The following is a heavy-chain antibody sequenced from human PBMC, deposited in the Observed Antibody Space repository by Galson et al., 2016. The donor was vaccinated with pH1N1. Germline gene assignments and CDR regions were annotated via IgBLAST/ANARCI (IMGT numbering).Heavy chain of an antibody. CDR3: VRAPGSSSSY. Sequence: SLRLSCAASGFTLSCCAMHWVRQAPGKGLEWVATINQDGSDIYYVDTVKGRFTISRDNAKNSLYLQMNSLSAEDTALYYCVRAPGSSSSYWGQGTLVTVSS. D-gene: IGHD6-13*01. CDR1: GFTLSCCA. V-gene: IGHV3-7*01. J-gene: IGHJ4*02. CDR2: INQDGSDI.